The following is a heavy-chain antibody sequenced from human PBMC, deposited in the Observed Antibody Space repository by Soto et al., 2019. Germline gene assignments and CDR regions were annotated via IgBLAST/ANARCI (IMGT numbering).Heavy chain of an antibody. V-gene: IGHV4-39*01. Sequence: SETLSLTCAVSGGSIISSNYYWGWIRQPPGKGLEWIGSIYYSGSTSYNSSLKSRVTISVDTSKNQFSLRLSSVTAADTAVYYCASPTLGAFDIWGQGTMVTVSS. D-gene: IGHD3-16*01. CDR3: ASPTLGAFDI. CDR1: GGSIISSNYY. CDR2: IYYSGST. J-gene: IGHJ3*02.